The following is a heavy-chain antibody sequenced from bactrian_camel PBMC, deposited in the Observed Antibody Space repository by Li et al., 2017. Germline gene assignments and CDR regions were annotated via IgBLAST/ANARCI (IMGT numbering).Heavy chain of an antibody. V-gene: IGHV3-2*01. CDR3: AAQWDYAYPGYNY. J-gene: IGHJ4*01. CDR2: VYLYGSDT. CDR1: GSTVGTYY. Sequence: VQLVESGGGLVQPGGSLRLSCKASGSTVGTYYTHWVRQAPGKGLEWLSTVYLYGSDTYYSESVKGRFTISKDSAKTTLYLQMHSLKPEDTAVYYCAAQWDYAYPGYNYWGQGTQVTVS. D-gene: IGHD4*01.